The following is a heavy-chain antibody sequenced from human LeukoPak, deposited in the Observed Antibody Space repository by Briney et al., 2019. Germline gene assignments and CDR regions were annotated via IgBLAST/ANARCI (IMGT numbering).Heavy chain of an antibody. V-gene: IGHV1-3*01. Sequence: ASVKVSCKASGYTFTSCAMHWVRQAPGQRLEWMGWINAGNGNTRYSQKFQGRVTITRDTSASTAYMELSSLRSEDTAVYYCARDMGSSWSWYGMDVWGKGTTVTVSS. CDR2: INAGNGNT. CDR1: GYTFTSCA. CDR3: ARDMGSSWSWYGMDV. J-gene: IGHJ6*04. D-gene: IGHD6-13*01.